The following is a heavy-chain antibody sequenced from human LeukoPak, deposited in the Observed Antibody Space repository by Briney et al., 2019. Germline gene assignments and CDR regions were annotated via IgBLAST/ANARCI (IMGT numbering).Heavy chain of an antibody. CDR2: IRYDGSNK. CDR1: RFSLSGYW. Sequence: GGSLRLSCAASRFSLSGYWMTWVRQAPGKGLEWVAFIRYDGSNKYYADSVKGRFTISRDNSKDTLYLQMNSLRAEDTAVYYCAKVEYTSSWYGVGSLDYWGQGTLVTVSS. CDR3: AKVEYTSSWYGVGSLDY. V-gene: IGHV3-30*02. J-gene: IGHJ4*02. D-gene: IGHD6-13*01.